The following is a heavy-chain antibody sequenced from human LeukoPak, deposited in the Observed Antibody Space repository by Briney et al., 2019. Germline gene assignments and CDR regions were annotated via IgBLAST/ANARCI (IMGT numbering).Heavy chain of an antibody. CDR1: GYTFTSYG. CDR3: ARDHRFLAAAAGMGY. Sequence: ASVKVSCKASGYTFTSYGISWVRHAPGQGLDWMVWISTYNANTNSAQRLHDRVSMTTDTSTSTAYMEFRSLRSDATAVYYCARDHRFLAAAAGMGYWGQRTMVTVSS. V-gene: IGHV1-18*01. D-gene: IGHD6-13*01. J-gene: IGHJ4*02. CDR2: ISTYNANT.